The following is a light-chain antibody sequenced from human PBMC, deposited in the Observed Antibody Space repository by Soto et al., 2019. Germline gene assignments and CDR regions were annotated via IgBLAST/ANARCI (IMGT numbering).Light chain of an antibody. Sequence: EILMAQYPPTLSVSPGERVSFSCRASQNIGTKLAWYQQKPGQAPRLLISGASTRATDIPARFSGSGSGTDFSLTLSNLQPEDFATYYCQQGQSTPITFGQGTRLEIK. V-gene: IGKV3-15*01. CDR1: QNIGTK. J-gene: IGKJ5*01. CDR3: QQGQSTPIT. CDR2: GAS.